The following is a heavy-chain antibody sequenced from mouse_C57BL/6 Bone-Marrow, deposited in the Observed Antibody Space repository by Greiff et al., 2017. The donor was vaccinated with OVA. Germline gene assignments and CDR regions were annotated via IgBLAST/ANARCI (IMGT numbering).Heavy chain of an antibody. CDR1: GFTFSSYA. D-gene: IGHD1-1*01. CDR3: ARRGSSEGYFDV. J-gene: IGHJ1*03. V-gene: IGHV5-4*03. Sequence: EVKLMESGGGLVKPGGSLKLSCAASGFTFSSYAMSWVRQTPEKRLEWVATISDGGSYTYYPDNVKGRFTISRDNAKNNLYLQMSHLKSEDTAMYYCARRGSSEGYFDVWGTGTTVTVSS. CDR2: ISDGGSYT.